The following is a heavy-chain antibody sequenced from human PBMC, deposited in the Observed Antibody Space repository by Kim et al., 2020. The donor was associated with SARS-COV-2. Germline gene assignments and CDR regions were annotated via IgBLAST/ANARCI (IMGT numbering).Heavy chain of an antibody. Sequence: GGSLRLSCAASGFTFSSYWMTWVRQAPGKGLEWVANIKQEGNQKYYVDSVKGRFTISRENAKNSLYLQMNSLRAEDTAVYYCARDGDLYSSGKDAFDIWGKGTMVTVSS. CDR3: ARDGDLYSSGKDAFDI. CDR1: GFTFSSYW. CDR2: IKQEGNQK. V-gene: IGHV3-7*01. D-gene: IGHD6-19*01. J-gene: IGHJ3*02.